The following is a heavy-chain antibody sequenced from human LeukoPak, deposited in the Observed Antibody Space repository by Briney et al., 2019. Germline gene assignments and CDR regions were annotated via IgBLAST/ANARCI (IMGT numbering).Heavy chain of an antibody. D-gene: IGHD3-10*01. Sequence: SETLSLTCTVSGYSISSGYYWGWIRQPPGKGLEWIGRIYTSGSTNYNPSLKSRVTISVDTSKNQFSLKLSSVTAADTAVYYCARDPEMVRGVMVDYWGQGTLVSVSS. CDR2: IYTSGST. CDR3: ARDPEMVRGVMVDY. CDR1: GYSISSGYY. J-gene: IGHJ4*02. V-gene: IGHV4-38-2*02.